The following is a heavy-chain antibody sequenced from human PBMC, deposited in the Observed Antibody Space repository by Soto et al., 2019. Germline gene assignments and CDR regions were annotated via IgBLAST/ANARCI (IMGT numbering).Heavy chain of an antibody. Sequence: SLRLSCAASGFTVSSSYITWVRQAPGKGLEWVSVIYSAGNTYYADSVKGRFTISRDNSKNTVYLQMNSLRAEDTAVYYCAIITFGTYGMDVWGQGTTVTVSS. D-gene: IGHD3-10*01. CDR2: IYSAGNT. V-gene: IGHV3-53*01. CDR1: GFTVSSSY. J-gene: IGHJ6*02. CDR3: AIITFGTYGMDV.